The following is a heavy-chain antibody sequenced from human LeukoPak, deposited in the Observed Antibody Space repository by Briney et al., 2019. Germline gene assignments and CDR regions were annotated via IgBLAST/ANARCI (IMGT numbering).Heavy chain of an antibody. CDR3: ARDPRNKGFDP. J-gene: IGHJ5*02. V-gene: IGHV3-74*01. Sequence: GGSLRLSCAASGFTFSGYWMHWARQAPGKGLVWVSCIKGDGSDTGYADSVKGRFTISRDNAKNMLYLQMNSLRVEDTAVYYCARDPRNKGFDPWGQGTLVTVSA. D-gene: IGHD1/OR15-1a*01. CDR2: IKGDGSDT. CDR1: GFTFSGYW.